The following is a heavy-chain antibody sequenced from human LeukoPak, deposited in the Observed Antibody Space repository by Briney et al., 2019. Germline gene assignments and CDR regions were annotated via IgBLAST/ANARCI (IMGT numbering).Heavy chain of an antibody. CDR3: ARAQGAYDFAAFDI. Sequence: GASVKVSCKASGYTFTSYYMHWVRQAPGQRPEWMGWINAGSGNTKSSQKFQGRVSITRDKSASTAYMELSSLRSEDTAVYYCARAQGAYDFAAFDIWGQGTVVIVSS. D-gene: IGHD5-12*01. CDR1: GYTFTSYY. V-gene: IGHV1-3*01. CDR2: INAGSGNT. J-gene: IGHJ3*02.